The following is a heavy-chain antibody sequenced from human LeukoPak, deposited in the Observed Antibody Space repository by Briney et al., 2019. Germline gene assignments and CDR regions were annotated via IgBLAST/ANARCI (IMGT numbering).Heavy chain of an antibody. J-gene: IGHJ4*02. D-gene: IGHD6-19*01. V-gene: IGHV4-38-2*02. CDR2: IFQSVST. CDR1: GYSISGGYY. Sequence: PSETLSRTCTVSGYSISGGYYWGWIRQPPGKGLEWIGTIFQSVSTYYNPSLKSRVTTSVDTSKNQFSLKLSSVTAADTAVYYCARNNSNGFDFWSQGTLVTVSS. CDR3: ARNNSNGFDF.